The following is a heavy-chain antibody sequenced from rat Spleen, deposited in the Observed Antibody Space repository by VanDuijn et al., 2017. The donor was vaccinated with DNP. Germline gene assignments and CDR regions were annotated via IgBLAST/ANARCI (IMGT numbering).Heavy chain of an antibody. J-gene: IGHJ2*01. CDR1: GFTFSDYA. CDR3: AGRPPPTRGPFDY. V-gene: IGHV5-17*01. Sequence: EVQLVESGGDLVQPGRSLKLSCAASGFTFSDYAMAWVRQAPKKGLEWVATIIYDGGNTYYRDSVKGRFTISRDNAKSTLYLKMDSLRSEDTATYYCAGRPPPTRGPFDYWGQGVTVTVSS. D-gene: IGHD4-3*01. CDR2: IIYDGGNT.